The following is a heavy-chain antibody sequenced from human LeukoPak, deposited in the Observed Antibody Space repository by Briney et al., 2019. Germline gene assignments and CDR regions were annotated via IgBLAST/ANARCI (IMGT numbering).Heavy chain of an antibody. V-gene: IGHV1-2*02. CDR2: VNPNSGGT. CDR1: GYTFTGYD. D-gene: IGHD2-2*01. Sequence: ASVRVSCKASGYTFTGYDMHWVRQAPGHGLEWMGWVNPNSGGTEDAQKFQGRVTMTRDTSLNTAYVELSRLRSDDTAVYYCARDHCTRTSCYEDYSYGMDVWGQGTTVTVSS. CDR3: ARDHCTRTSCYEDYSYGMDV. J-gene: IGHJ6*02.